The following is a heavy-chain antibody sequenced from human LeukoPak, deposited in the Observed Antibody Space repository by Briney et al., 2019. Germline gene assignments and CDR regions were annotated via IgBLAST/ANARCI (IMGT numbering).Heavy chain of an antibody. D-gene: IGHD6-13*01. Sequence: TGGSLRLSCAASGFTFSSYAMSWVRQAPGKGLEWVSAISGSGGSTYYADSVKGRFTISRDNSKNTLYLQMNSLRAEDTAVYYCAKDFEGGALGIAAAGTLDYWGQGTLVTVSS. V-gene: IGHV3-23*01. CDR3: AKDFEGGALGIAAAGTLDY. CDR1: GFTFSSYA. J-gene: IGHJ4*02. CDR2: ISGSGGST.